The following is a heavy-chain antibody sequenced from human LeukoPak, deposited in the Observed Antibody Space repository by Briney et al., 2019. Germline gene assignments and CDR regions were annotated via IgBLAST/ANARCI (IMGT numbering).Heavy chain of an antibody. CDR3: ARDRAVALPTYYYYMDV. V-gene: IGHV3-30*04. D-gene: IGHD2-15*01. J-gene: IGHJ6*03. Sequence: GGSLRLSCAASGFTFTTYVMHWVRQAPGKGLEWVAVISHTGSIETYADSVKGRFTISRDSSKNTVYLQMNSLKTEDTAVYYCARDRAVALPTYYYYMDVWGKGTTVNVSS. CDR1: GFTFTTYV. CDR2: ISHTGSIE.